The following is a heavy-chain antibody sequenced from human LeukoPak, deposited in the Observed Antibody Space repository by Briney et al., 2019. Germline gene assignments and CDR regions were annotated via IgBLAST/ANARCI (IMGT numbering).Heavy chain of an antibody. Sequence: GGSLRLSCAASGFTFSSYAMHWVRQAPGKGLEYVSAISSNGGSTYYANSVKGRFTISRDNSKNTLYLQMGSLRAEDMAVYYCARAFGEIYYYYMDVWGKGTTVTVSS. CDR1: GFTFSSYA. CDR3: ARAFGEIYYYYMDV. J-gene: IGHJ6*03. D-gene: IGHD3-10*01. V-gene: IGHV3-64*01. CDR2: ISSNGGST.